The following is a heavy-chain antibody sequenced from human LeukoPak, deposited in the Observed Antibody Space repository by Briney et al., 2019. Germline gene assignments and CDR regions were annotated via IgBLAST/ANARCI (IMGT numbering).Heavy chain of an antibody. D-gene: IGHD6-19*01. CDR1: GYIFTTYY. J-gene: IGHJ4*02. CDR2: INPRGGST. V-gene: IGHV1-46*01. CDR3: AREPGIAVAGDLDY. Sequence: ASVKVSCKASGYIFTTYYMHWLRQAPGQGPEWMGIINPRGGSTDYAQKFQGRVTMTSDTSTSTAYMELRSLRSDDTAVYYCAREPGIAVAGDLDYWGQGTLVTVSS.